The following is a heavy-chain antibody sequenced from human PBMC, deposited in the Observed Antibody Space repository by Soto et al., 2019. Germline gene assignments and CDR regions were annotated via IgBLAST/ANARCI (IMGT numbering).Heavy chain of an antibody. CDR2: ISSGGKYI. CDR1: GFTFSSHS. CDR3: ARVGSRSTAALGDAFDI. D-gene: IGHD6-6*01. V-gene: IGHV3-21*01. Sequence: LRLSCAASGFTFSSHSMNWVRQAPGKGLEWVSSISSGGKYIYYPDPVKGRFTISRDNSKNSLYLQMNSLRAEDTAVYYCARVGSRSTAALGDAFDIWGQGTMVTVSS. J-gene: IGHJ3*02.